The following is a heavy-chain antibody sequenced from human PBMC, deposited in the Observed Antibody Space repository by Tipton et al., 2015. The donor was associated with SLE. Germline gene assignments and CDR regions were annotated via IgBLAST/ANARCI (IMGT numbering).Heavy chain of an antibody. D-gene: IGHD6-6*01. V-gene: IGHV4-59*01. CDR3: ARDEQLGLRY. Sequence: GLVKPSETLSLTCTVSGGSISSDYWTWIRQPPGKGLEWIGSIFYTGSTTYNPSLKSRLTMSVDTPKNQFSLKLSSVTAADTAVYYCARDEQLGLRYWGQGTLVTVSS. CDR2: IFYTGST. CDR1: GGSISSDY. J-gene: IGHJ4*02.